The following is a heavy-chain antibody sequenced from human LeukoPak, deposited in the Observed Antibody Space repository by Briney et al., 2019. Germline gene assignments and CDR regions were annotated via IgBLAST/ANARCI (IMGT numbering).Heavy chain of an antibody. Sequence: GGSLRLSCAASGSTFSRYSMNWVRQAPGKGLEWVSSISWNSGSVVYADSVQGRFTISRDNAKNSLFLQMNSLRAEDTALYYCAKAYSTVVTHFDYWGQGTLVTVSS. J-gene: IGHJ4*02. CDR1: GSTFSRYS. CDR3: AKAYSTVVTHFDY. V-gene: IGHV3-9*01. CDR2: ISWNSGSV. D-gene: IGHD4-23*01.